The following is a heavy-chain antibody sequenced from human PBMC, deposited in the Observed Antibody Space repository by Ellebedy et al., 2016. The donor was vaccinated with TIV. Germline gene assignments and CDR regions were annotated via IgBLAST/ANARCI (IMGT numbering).Heavy chain of an antibody. Sequence: GESLKISCVASGFSFRSYWMSWVRQAPGKGLEWVANIYQDGSNQYYVDSVKGRFTISRDNDNKALFLQMNSLRVEDTAVYYCARRGSYGDYAVQINSWFDRWGQGTLVTV. V-gene: IGHV3-7*01. CDR2: IYQDGSNQ. D-gene: IGHD4-17*01. CDR3: ARRGSYGDYAVQINSWFDR. J-gene: IGHJ5*02. CDR1: GFSFRSYW.